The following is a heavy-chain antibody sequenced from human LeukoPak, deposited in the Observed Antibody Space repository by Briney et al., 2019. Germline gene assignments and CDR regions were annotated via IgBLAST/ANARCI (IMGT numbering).Heavy chain of an antibody. Sequence: PGGSLRLSCAASGFTFSSYDMNWVRQAPGKGLEWVSAISGSGTYIYYAESVKGRFTISRDSAKNSLYLQMDSLRAEDTAVYYCARFVGPATKQYFDYWGQGILVTVSS. CDR3: ARFVGPATKQYFDY. J-gene: IGHJ4*02. D-gene: IGHD6-19*01. CDR2: ISGSGTYI. CDR1: GFTFSSYD. V-gene: IGHV3-21*04.